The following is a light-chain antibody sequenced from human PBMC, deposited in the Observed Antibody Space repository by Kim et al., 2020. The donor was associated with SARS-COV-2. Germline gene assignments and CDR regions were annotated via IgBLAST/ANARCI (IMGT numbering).Light chain of an antibody. Sequence: GQSTPISYTGTSCAVGDYDYVSSYQQHQGKAPKLMIFDDSNRTPPVSNPFSCSKSGNADSLTISVLQTEAEADYYCSSYTSSSTRVFGGGTPMPVL. CDR3: SSYTSSSTRV. CDR1: SCAVGDYDY. J-gene: IGLJ3*02. CDR2: DDS. V-gene: IGLV2-14*03.